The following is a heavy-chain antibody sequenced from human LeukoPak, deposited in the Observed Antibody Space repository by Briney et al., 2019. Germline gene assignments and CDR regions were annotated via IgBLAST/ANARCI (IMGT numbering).Heavy chain of an antibody. CDR1: GYTFTGYY. J-gene: IGHJ4*02. Sequence: ASVKVSCKASGYTFTGYYMHWVRQAPGQGLEWMGLINPSGSSTNYAQKFRGRVTMTRDTSTTTVYMELSSLRSEDTAVYYCAREESGGYFDYGGQGTLVTVSS. CDR3: AREESGGYFDY. D-gene: IGHD2-8*02. CDR2: INPSGSST. V-gene: IGHV1-46*01.